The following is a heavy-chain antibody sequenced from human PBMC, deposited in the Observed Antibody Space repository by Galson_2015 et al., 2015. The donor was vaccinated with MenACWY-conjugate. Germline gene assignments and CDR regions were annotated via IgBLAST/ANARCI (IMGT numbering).Heavy chain of an antibody. J-gene: IGHJ4*02. Sequence: SLRLSCAASGFTFSDFWMSWVRLVPGQGLEWVAHIMKDGSGKYYVDSVKGRFIISRDNAKNSLNLHMNSLRAEDTAVYFCARYVAALDYWGQGTPVTVSS. CDR3: ARYVAALDY. V-gene: IGHV3-7*05. D-gene: IGHD3-10*02. CDR1: GFTFSDFW. CDR2: IMKDGSGK.